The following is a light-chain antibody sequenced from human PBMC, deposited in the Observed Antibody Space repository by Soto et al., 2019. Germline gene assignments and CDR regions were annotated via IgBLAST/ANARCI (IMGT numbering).Light chain of an antibody. CDR1: QGISRW. Sequence: DIQMTQSPSSVSASVGDSVTITCRASQGISRWLAWYQQKPGKAPNLLIYAASSLQSGVPSRFSGSGAGTDFTLTISSLQPEDFAAFYCQQANSFPQLTFGQGTRLEIK. V-gene: IGKV1-12*01. CDR2: AAS. CDR3: QQANSFPQLT. J-gene: IGKJ5*01.